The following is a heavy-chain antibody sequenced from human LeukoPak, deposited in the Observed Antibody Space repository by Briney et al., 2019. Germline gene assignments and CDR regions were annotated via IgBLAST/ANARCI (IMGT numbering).Heavy chain of an antibody. CDR3: ARARYNDYYDFWSGYYTGYWFDP. Sequence: VASVKVSCKASGYTFTRYDINWVRQATGQGLEWMGWMNPNSGNPGYAQKFQGRVTMTRNTSISTAYMELSSLRSEDTAVYYCARARYNDYYDFWSGYYTGYWFDPWGQGTLVTVSS. D-gene: IGHD3-3*01. CDR1: GYTFTRYD. V-gene: IGHV1-8*01. J-gene: IGHJ5*02. CDR2: MNPNSGNP.